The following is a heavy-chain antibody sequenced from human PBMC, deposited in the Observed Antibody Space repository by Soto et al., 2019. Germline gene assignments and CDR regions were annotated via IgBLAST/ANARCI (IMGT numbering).Heavy chain of an antibody. J-gene: IGHJ4*02. CDR2: CIPIFGTA. D-gene: IGHD2-15*01. CDR1: GGTFSSYA. CDR3: AREVVAATGLGY. V-gene: IGHV1-69*06. Sequence: QVQLVQSGAEVKKPGSSVKVSCKASGGTFSSYAISWVRQAPGHGLEWMGGCIPIFGTANYAQKFQGRVTITADKSTSTAGMELSSLRSEDSAVYYCAREVVAATGLGYWGQGNLVTVSS.